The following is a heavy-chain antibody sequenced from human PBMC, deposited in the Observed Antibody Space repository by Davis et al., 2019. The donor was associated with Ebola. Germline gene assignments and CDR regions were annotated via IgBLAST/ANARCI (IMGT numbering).Heavy chain of an antibody. V-gene: IGHV3-74*01. CDR1: GFPITKYW. CDR3: ARVSGSLPGY. D-gene: IGHD3-10*01. Sequence: GESLKISCAVSGFPITKYWTHWVRQAPGKGLVWVSRIKSDGSTIYADSVKGRFTISRDNSKNTLYLQMNSLRAEDTAVYYCARVSGSLPGYWGQGTLVTVSS. J-gene: IGHJ4*02. CDR2: IKSDGST.